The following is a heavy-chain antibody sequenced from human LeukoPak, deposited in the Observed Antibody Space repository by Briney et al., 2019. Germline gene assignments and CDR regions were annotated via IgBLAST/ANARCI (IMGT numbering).Heavy chain of an antibody. CDR1: GGSISSYY. V-gene: IGHV4-59*01. J-gene: IGHJ4*02. CDR2: IYYSGST. Sequence: SETLSLTCTVSGGSISSYYWSWLRQPPGKGLEGIGYIYYSGSTNYNPSLKSRVTISVDTSKNQFSLKLSSVTAADTAVYYCARLGYCSGGSCYYLDYWGQGTLVTVSS. CDR3: ARLGYCSGGSCYYLDY. D-gene: IGHD2-15*01.